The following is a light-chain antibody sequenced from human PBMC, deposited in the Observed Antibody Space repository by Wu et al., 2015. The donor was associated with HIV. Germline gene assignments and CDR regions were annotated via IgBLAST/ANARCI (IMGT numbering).Light chain of an antibody. CDR3: QQSYNTPFT. CDR2: ATS. CDR1: QSIDHY. V-gene: IGKV1-39*01. J-gene: IGKJ3*01. Sequence: DIQMTQSPSSLSASVGDRVTITCRASQSIDHYLNWYQKKPGKAPELLIYATSNLQSGVPSRFSGTRSGTHFTLTISSLQREDSATYYCQQSYNTPFTFGPGNQSRKSN.